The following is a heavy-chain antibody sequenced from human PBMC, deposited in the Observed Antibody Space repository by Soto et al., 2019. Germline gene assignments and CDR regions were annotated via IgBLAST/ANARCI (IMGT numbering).Heavy chain of an antibody. CDR2: ISGSGSTI. Sequence: EVQLVESGGGLVQPGGSLRLSCAASGFTFSDYSMNWVRQAPGKGLEWVSYISGSGSTIYHADSVKGRFTISRDNAKNSLYLQMNSLRAEYTAVYFCARARYDILTGYDSWGQGTLVTVSS. J-gene: IGHJ4*02. D-gene: IGHD3-9*01. CDR1: GFTFSDYS. V-gene: IGHV3-48*01. CDR3: ARARYDILTGYDS.